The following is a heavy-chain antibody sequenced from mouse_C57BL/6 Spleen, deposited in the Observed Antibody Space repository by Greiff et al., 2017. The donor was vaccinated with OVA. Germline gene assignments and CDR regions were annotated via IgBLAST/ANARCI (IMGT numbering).Heavy chain of an antibody. D-gene: IGHD2-3*01. Sequence: DVKLVESGGGLVKPGGSLKLSCAASGFTFSDYGMHWVRQAPEKGLEWVAYISSGSSTIYYADTVKGRFTISRDNAKNTLFLQMTSLRSEDTAMYYCARNGYYAWFAYWGQGTLVTVSA. CDR1: GFTFSDYG. CDR2: ISSGSSTI. J-gene: IGHJ3*01. V-gene: IGHV5-17*01. CDR3: ARNGYYAWFAY.